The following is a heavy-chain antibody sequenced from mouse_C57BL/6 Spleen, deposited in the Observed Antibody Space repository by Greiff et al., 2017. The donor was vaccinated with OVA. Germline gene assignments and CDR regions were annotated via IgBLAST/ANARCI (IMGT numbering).Heavy chain of an antibody. D-gene: IGHD2-3*01. V-gene: IGHV1-82*01. CDR1: GYAFSSSW. CDR3: ARYDLNWYFDV. J-gene: IGHJ1*03. Sequence: QVQLQQSGPELVKPGASVKISCKASGYAFSSSWMNWVKQRPGKGLEWIGRIYPGDGDTNYNGKFKGKATLTADKSSSTAYMQLSSLTSEDSAVYCCARYDLNWYFDVWGTGTTVTVSS. CDR2: IYPGDGDT.